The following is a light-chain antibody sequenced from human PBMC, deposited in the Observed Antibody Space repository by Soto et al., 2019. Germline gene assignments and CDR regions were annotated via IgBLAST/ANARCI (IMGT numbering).Light chain of an antibody. Sequence: EIVMTQFPATLSVSPGERATLSCRASQSVSNNLAWYQQKPGQAPRLLIYGASTRATGIPARFSGSGSGTEFTIAVSSLQSEDFVVYYCQQYNTWPRTFGQGTKVEMK. V-gene: IGKV3-15*01. CDR1: QSVSNN. CDR2: GAS. CDR3: QQYNTWPRT. J-gene: IGKJ1*01.